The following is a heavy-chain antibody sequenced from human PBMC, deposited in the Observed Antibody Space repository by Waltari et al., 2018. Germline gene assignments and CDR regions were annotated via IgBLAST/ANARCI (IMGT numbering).Heavy chain of an antibody. CDR1: GGSISSSSYY. CDR3: ARQELGRHYYYGMDV. J-gene: IGHJ6*02. D-gene: IGHD1-26*01. Sequence: QLQLQESGPGLVKPSETLSLTCTVSGGSISSSSYYWGWIRQPPGKGLEWIGSIYYSGSTYYNPSLKSRVTISVDTSKNQFSLKLSSVTAADTAVYYCARQELGRHYYYGMDVWGQGTTVTVSS. CDR2: IYYSGST. V-gene: IGHV4-39*01.